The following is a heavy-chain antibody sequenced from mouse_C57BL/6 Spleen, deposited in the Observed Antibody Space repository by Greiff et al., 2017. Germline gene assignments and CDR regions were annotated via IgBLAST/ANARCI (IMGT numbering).Heavy chain of an antibody. CDR1: GFTFSSYG. J-gene: IGHJ4*01. D-gene: IGHD2-3*01. CDR3: ARHDGYLYARDY. Sequence: EVNLVESGGALVKPGGSLKLSCAASGFTFSSYGMSWVRQTPDTRLELVATISSCGSYTYYPDSVKGRFTLSRDNATNTLYLQMSSLKSEDTAMYYCARHDGYLYARDYWGQGTSVTVSS. CDR2: ISSCGSYT. V-gene: IGHV5-6*01.